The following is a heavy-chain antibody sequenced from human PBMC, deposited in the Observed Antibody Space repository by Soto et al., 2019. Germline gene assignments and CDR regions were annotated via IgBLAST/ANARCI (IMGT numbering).Heavy chain of an antibody. CDR2: ISGNGDTT. CDR3: AKFGHDFWSAYDS. V-gene: IGHV3-23*01. J-gene: IGHJ5*01. Sequence: CAVAALSITSCAMHGVSQAPGKGLEWVSDISGNGDTTYYADSVKGRFTISRDNSKNTLYLQMNSLRGEDTFVYHCAKFGHDFWSAYDSWGQGTLATVPS. D-gene: IGHD3-3*01. CDR1: ALSITSCA.